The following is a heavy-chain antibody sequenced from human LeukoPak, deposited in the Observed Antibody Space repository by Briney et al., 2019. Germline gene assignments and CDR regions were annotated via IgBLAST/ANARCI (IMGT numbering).Heavy chain of an antibody. Sequence: ASVKVSCKASGYTFTNYAIHWVRQAPGQRLELMGWINAATGNTKYSQNFQGRITITRDTSASTAYMELSSLRSEDTAVYYCARDWSWGGNKDYFDYWGQGTLVTVSS. CDR2: INAATGNT. CDR3: ARDWSWGGNKDYFDY. J-gene: IGHJ4*02. CDR1: GYTFTNYA. V-gene: IGHV1-3*01. D-gene: IGHD4-23*01.